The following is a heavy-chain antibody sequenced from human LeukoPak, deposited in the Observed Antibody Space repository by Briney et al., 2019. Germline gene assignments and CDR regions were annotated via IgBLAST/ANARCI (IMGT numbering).Heavy chain of an antibody. V-gene: IGHV4-59*01. CDR1: GGSISSYY. Sequence: SETLSLTCTVSGGSISSYYWSWIRQPPGKGLEWIGYIYYSGSTNYNPSLKSRVTISVDTSKNQFSLKLSSVTAADTAVYYCARGGYGGKRYFQPWGQGTLVTVSS. CDR2: IYYSGST. D-gene: IGHD4-23*01. CDR3: ARGGYGGKRYFQP. J-gene: IGHJ1*01.